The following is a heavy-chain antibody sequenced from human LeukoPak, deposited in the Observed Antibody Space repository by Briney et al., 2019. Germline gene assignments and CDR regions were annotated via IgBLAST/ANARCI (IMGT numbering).Heavy chain of an antibody. Sequence: GGSLRLSCAASGFTFSTYGMHWVRQAPGKGLEGVAFVRFNGNKKNYADSVKGRFTLSRDNYKNTLYLQMNSLRAEDTALYYCAKETYNWNDGYYFDYWGQGTLVTVTS. CDR2: VRFNGNKK. J-gene: IGHJ4*02. CDR1: GFTFSTYG. CDR3: AKETYNWNDGYYFDY. V-gene: IGHV3-30*02. D-gene: IGHD1-20*01.